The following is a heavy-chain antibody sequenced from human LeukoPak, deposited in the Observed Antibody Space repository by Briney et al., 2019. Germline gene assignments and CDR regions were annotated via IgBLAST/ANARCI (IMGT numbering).Heavy chain of an antibody. D-gene: IGHD1-26*01. CDR1: GGSFSGYY. CDR2: INHSRST. V-gene: IGHV4-34*01. J-gene: IGHJ4*02. Sequence: SETLSLTCAVYGGSFSGYYWSWIRQPPGKGLEWIGEINHSRSTNYNPSLKSRVTISVDTSKNQFSLKLTSVTAADTAVYYCAVRRIVGAAGRLPFDYWGQGTLVTVSS. CDR3: AVRRIVGAAGRLPFDY.